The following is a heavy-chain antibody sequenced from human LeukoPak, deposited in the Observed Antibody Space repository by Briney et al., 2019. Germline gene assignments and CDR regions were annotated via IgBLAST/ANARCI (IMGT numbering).Heavy chain of an antibody. J-gene: IGHJ5*02. CDR2: INHSGST. CDR3: AREFSRDP. CDR1: GGSFSGYY. Sequence: SETLSLTCAVYGGSFSGYYWSWIRQPPGKGLEWIGEINHSGSTSYNPSLKSRVTISVDTSKNQFSPKLSSVTAADTAVYYCAREFSRDPWGQGTLVTVSS. V-gene: IGHV4-34*01.